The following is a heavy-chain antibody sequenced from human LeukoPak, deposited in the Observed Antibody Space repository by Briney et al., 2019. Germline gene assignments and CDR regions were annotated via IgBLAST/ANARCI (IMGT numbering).Heavy chain of an antibody. V-gene: IGHV3-74*01. CDR3: ARGYYDSSGFYLGY. CDR1: GFTFSSYW. Sequence: GGSLRLSCAASGFTFSSYWMHWVRQAPGKGLVWVSRINSDGSSTSYADSVKGRFTISRDNAKNTLYLQMNSLRAEDTAVHYCARGYYDSSGFYLGYWGQGTLVTVSS. CDR2: INSDGSST. J-gene: IGHJ4*02. D-gene: IGHD3-22*01.